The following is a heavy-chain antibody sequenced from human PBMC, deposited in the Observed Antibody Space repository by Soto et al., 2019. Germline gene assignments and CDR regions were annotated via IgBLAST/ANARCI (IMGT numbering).Heavy chain of an antibody. Sequence: SETLSLTCTVSGGSISSGDYHWSWIRQTPGKGLEWIAYIYYSGGTYYNPSLESRVTISLDTSKNQFSLKLNSVTAADTAVYYCARVGGHCTTTRCLDYWGQGAPVTVSS. CDR1: GGSISSGDYH. D-gene: IGHD2-2*01. J-gene: IGHJ4*02. CDR2: IYYSGGT. CDR3: ARVGGHCTTTRCLDY. V-gene: IGHV4-30-4*01.